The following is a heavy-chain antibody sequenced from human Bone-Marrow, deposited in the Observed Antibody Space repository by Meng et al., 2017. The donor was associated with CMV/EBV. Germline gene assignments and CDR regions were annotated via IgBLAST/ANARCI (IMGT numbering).Heavy chain of an antibody. CDR3: AKSPRDAGSLGAFDF. Sequence: GGSLRLSCAASGFTFSGYGMHWVRQAPGKGLEWVAFIWHDGGEKYYADSVKGRFTISRDNSKNTLYLQMNSLRVEDTAVYYCAKSPRDAGSLGAFDFWGQGTMVTVSS. V-gene: IGHV3-30*02. D-gene: IGHD3-16*01. CDR2: IWHDGGEK. J-gene: IGHJ3*01. CDR1: GFTFSGYG.